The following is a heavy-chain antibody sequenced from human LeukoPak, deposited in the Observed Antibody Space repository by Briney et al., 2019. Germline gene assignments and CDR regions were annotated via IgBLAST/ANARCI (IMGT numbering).Heavy chain of an antibody. Sequence: ETLSLTCAVYGGSFSGYYWSWVRQAPGKGLEWVSAISGSGGSTYYADSVKGRFTISRDNSKNTLYLQMNSLRAEDTAVYYCVSSSPAIAVAGAWGQGTLVTVSS. CDR3: VSSSPAIAVAGA. CDR1: GGSFSGYY. D-gene: IGHD6-19*01. J-gene: IGHJ5*02. V-gene: IGHV3-23*01. CDR2: ISGSGGST.